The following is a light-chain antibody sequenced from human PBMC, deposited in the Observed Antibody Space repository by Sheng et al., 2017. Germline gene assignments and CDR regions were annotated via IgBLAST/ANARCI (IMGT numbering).Light chain of an antibody. J-gene: IGKJ1*01. CDR1: QSISSW. CDR3: QQYNSYPWT. V-gene: IGKV1-5*03. Sequence: DIQMTQSPSTLSASVGDRVTITCRASQSISSWLAWYQQKPGKAPKLLIYKASSLESVVPSRFSGSGSGTEFTLTISSLQPDDFAIYYCQQYNSYPWTFGQGTKVEIK. CDR2: KAS.